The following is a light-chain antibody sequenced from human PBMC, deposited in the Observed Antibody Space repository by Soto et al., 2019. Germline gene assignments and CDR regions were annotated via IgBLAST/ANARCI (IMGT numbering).Light chain of an antibody. CDR2: AAS. CDR3: QKYNSDFLT. J-gene: IGKJ3*01. V-gene: IGKV1-27*01. CDR1: QGIRNF. Sequence: DIQMTQSPSSLSASVGDRVTITCRASQGIRNFLRWYQQKPGKVPKLLIYAASTLQSGVPSRFSGSGFGTDFTLTISSLQPEDVATYYCQKYNSDFLTFGPGTKVDIK.